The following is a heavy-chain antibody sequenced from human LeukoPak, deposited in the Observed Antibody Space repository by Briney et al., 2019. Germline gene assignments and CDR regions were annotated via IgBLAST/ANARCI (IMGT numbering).Heavy chain of an antibody. V-gene: IGHV5-51*01. CDR2: IYPGDSDT. D-gene: IGHD3-22*01. Sequence: GESLKISCKGSGYRFTNYWIGWVRQMPGKGLEWMGIIYPGDSDTRYSPSFQGQVTISADKSISTAYLQWSSLKASDTAMYYCARLGYDSSGYYTAPIDYWGQGTLVTVSS. CDR3: ARLGYDSSGYYTAPIDY. CDR1: GYRFTNYW. J-gene: IGHJ4*02.